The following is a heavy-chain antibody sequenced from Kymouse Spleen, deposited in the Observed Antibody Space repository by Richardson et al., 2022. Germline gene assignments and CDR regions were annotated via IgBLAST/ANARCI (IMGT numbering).Heavy chain of an antibody. J-gene: IGHJ6*02. CDR1: GYTFTSYG. CDR2: ISAYNGNT. CDR3: AREEDNWNPYYYYGMDV. D-gene: IGHD1-20*01,IGHD1-7*01. V-gene: IGHV1-18*01. Sequence: QVQLVQSGAEVKKPGASVKVSCKASGYTFTSYGISWVRQAPGQGLEWMGWISAYNGNTNYAQKLQGRVTMTTDTSTSTAYMELRSLRSDDTAVYYCAREEDNWNPYYYYGMDVWGQGTTVTVSS.